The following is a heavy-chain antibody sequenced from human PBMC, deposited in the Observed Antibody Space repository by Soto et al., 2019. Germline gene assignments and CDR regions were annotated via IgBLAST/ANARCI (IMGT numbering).Heavy chain of an antibody. J-gene: IGHJ4*02. CDR1: GFTFSHAW. CDR2: IKSISDGETT. Sequence: LLVESGRGFVQPGGSLRLSCVASGFTFSHAWMDWVRQAPGKGLEWVGRIKSISDGETTNYAASVAGRFTISRDDSKNTLFLHVNSLKTEDTGVYYCTRRIAVAGTYYFDYWGQGTLVTVSS. D-gene: IGHD6-19*01. CDR3: TRRIAVAGTYYFDY. V-gene: IGHV3-15*07.